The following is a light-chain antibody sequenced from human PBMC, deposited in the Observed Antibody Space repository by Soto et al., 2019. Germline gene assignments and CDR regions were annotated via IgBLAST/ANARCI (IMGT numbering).Light chain of an antibody. CDR2: GAS. Sequence: EIVLTQSPGTLSLSPGERATLSYRASQSVSSSYLAWYQQKPGQAPGLLIYGASSRATGIPDRFSGSGSGTDFTLTISRLEPEDFVVYYCQQYGNSPQTFGQGTKLEIK. CDR1: QSVSSSY. V-gene: IGKV3-20*01. CDR3: QQYGNSPQT. J-gene: IGKJ2*01.